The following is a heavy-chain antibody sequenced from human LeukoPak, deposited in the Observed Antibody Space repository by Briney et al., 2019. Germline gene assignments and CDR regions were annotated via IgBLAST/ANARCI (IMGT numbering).Heavy chain of an antibody. CDR2: INHSGST. D-gene: IGHD2-15*01. Sequence: SETLSLTCAVYGGSFSGYYWSWIRQPPGKGLEWIGEINHSGSTNYNPSLKSRVTISVDTSKNQFSLKLSSATAADTAVYYCARANYTPYCSGGSCYGGSDYWGQGTLVTVSS. CDR1: GGSFSGYY. V-gene: IGHV4-34*01. CDR3: ARANYTPYCSGGSCYGGSDY. J-gene: IGHJ4*02.